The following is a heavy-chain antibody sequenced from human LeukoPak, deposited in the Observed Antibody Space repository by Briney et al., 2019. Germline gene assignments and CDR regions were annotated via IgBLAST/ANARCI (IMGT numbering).Heavy chain of an antibody. J-gene: IGHJ4*02. CDR2: INPNSGGT. D-gene: IGHD3-10*01. V-gene: IGHV1-2*02. CDR3: ATHYYGSGSYYKSFDY. CDR1: GYTFTGYY. Sequence: ASVKVSCKASGYTFTGYYMHWVRQAPGQGLEWMGWINPNSGGTNYAQKFQGRVTMTRDTSISTAYMELSSLRSEDTAVYYCATHYYGSGSYYKSFDYWGQGTLVTVSS.